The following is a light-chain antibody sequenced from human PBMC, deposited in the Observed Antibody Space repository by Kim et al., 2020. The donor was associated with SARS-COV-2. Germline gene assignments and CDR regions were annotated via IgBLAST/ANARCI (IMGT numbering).Light chain of an antibody. V-gene: IGLV3-21*04. CDR1: NIGSKS. CDR2: YDS. CDR3: QVWDSSGDHPL. J-gene: IGLJ2*01. Sequence: APGKTARITCGGNNIGSKSVHWYQQKPGQAPVLVIYYDSDRPSGIPERFSGSNSGNTATLTISRVEAGDEADYYCQVWDSSGDHPLFGGGTQLTVL.